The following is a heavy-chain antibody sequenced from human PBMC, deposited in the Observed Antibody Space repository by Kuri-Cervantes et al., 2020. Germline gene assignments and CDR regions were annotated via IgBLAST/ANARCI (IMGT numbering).Heavy chain of an antibody. CDR1: GFTFSRRA. CDR2: ISSDGSEK. V-gene: IGHV3-30*18. Sequence: GESLKISCAASGFTFSRRAMSWVRQAPGKGLEWVAMISSDGSEKNYADSVKGRFTISRDNSKNTLYLQMNSLRVEDTALYYCAKDMRLRRANWFDPWGQGSLVTVSS. CDR3: AKDMRLRRANWFDP. J-gene: IGHJ5*02. D-gene: IGHD2-2*01.